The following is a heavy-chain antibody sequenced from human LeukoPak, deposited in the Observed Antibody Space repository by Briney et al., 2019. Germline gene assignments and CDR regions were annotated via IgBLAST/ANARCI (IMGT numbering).Heavy chain of an antibody. D-gene: IGHD1-14*01. V-gene: IGHV3-23*01. CDR3: AKESAYTSPRNYYFDS. CDR1: GFTFSSYA. J-gene: IGHJ4*02. Sequence: GGSLRLSCAASGFTFSSYAMSWVRQAPGKGLEWVSAISGRSEMTYYSDSVKGRFTISRDNSKNTLSLHMNSLRAEDTAIYYCAKESAYTSPRNYYFDSWGQGTLVAVSS. CDR2: ISGRSEMT.